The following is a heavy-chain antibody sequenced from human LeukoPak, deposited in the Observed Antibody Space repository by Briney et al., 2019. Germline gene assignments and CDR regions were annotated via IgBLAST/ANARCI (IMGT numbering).Heavy chain of an antibody. CDR1: GFTFSSYG. J-gene: IGHJ4*02. CDR2: IWYDGSNK. V-gene: IGHV3-33*01. Sequence: GRSLRLSCAASGFTFSSYGMHWVRQAPGKGLEWVAIIWYDGSNKYYADSLKGRFTISRDNSKNTLYLQMNSQRAEDTAVYYCARGPKSYGIVYYFDYWGQGTLVTVSS. D-gene: IGHD1-26*01. CDR3: ARGPKSYGIVYYFDY.